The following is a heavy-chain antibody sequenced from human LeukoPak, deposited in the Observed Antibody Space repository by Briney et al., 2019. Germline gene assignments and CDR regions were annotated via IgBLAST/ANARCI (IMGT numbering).Heavy chain of an antibody. CDR2: INPSGGST. D-gene: IGHD3-16*02. J-gene: IGHJ4*02. CDR3: ARDYVWGSYRYGPYY. V-gene: IGHV1-46*01. Sequence: ASVKVSCKASGDTSSTYAINWMRQAPGQGLEWMGIINPSGGSTSYAQKFQGRVTMTRDMSTSTVYMELSSLRSEDTAVCYCARDYVWGSYRYGPYYWGQGTLVTVSS. CDR1: GDTSSTYA.